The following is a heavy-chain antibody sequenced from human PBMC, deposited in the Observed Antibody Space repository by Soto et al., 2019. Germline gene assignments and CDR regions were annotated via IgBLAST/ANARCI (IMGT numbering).Heavy chain of an antibody. J-gene: IGHJ5*02. Sequence: LETLSLTCTVSGGSISSYYLSWIRQPPGKGLEWIGYIYYSGSTNYNPSLKSRVTISVDTSKNQFSLKLSSVTAADTAVYYCTRAFGGPAGHITCSAPWGQGTLVTVSS. CDR2: IYYSGST. CDR3: TRAFGGPAGHITCSAP. D-gene: IGHD3-16*01. CDR1: GGSISSYY. V-gene: IGHV4-59*01.